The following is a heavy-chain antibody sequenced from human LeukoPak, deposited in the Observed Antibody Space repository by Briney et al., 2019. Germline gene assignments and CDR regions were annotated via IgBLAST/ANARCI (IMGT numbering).Heavy chain of an antibody. CDR2: MYHSGST. J-gene: IGHJ4*02. D-gene: IGHD2-8*01. Sequence: SETLSLTCSVSGYSISSAYYWGWIRQSPGKGLEWIGTMYHSGSTNYNPSLKSRVTISVDTSKNQLSLKLSSVTAADTAVYYCASCTDPTGFDYWGQGTLVTVSS. CDR1: GYSISSAYY. V-gene: IGHV4-38-2*02. CDR3: ASCTDPTGFDY.